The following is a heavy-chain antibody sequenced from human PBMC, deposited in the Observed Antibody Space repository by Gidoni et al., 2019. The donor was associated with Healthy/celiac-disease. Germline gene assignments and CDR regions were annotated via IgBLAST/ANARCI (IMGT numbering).Heavy chain of an antibody. CDR1: GFTFDDYA. V-gene: IGHV3-9*01. J-gene: IGHJ6*02. CDR3: AKDIQDYYYYGMDV. CDR2: ISWNSGSL. Sequence: EVQLVESGGGLVQPGRSLRLSCAASGFTFDDYAMHWVRQAPGKGLDWVSGISWNSGSLGYADSVKCRFTISRDNAKTSLYLQMNSLRAEDTALYYCAKDIQDYYYYGMDVWGQGTTVTVSS.